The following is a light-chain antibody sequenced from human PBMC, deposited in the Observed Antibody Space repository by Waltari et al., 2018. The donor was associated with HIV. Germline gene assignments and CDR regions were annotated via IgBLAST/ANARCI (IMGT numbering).Light chain of an antibody. J-gene: IGKJ1*01. CDR1: QSISGW. CDR3: QQYDSFPWT. Sequence: IQMTQSPYTLSASRGDRVTITCRASQSISGWLAWYHQKPGKAPKLLIYEASDLESGVPSRFSGTGSGTEFTLTISSLQPDDSATFYFQQYDSFPWTFGQGTKVGIK. CDR2: EAS. V-gene: IGKV1-5*03.